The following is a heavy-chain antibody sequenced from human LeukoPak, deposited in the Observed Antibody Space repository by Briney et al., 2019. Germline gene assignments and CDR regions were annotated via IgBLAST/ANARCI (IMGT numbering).Heavy chain of an antibody. CDR1: GFTFSSYG. CDR3: AKDYDSSGYYETPKKYYFDY. D-gene: IGHD3-22*01. Sequence: GGSLRLSCAASGFTFSSYGMSWVRQAPGKGLEWVAFIWYDGSNKYYADSVKGRFTISRDNSKNTLYLQMNSLRAEDTAVYYCAKDYDSSGYYETPKKYYFDYWGQGTLVTVSS. V-gene: IGHV3-30*02. CDR2: IWYDGSNK. J-gene: IGHJ4*02.